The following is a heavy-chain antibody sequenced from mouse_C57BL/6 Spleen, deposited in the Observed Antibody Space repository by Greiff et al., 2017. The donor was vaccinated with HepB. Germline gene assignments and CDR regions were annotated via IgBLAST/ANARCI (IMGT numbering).Heavy chain of an antibody. Sequence: QVTLKESGPELVKPGASVKISCKASGYAFSSSWMNWVKQRPGKGLEWIGRIYPGDGDTNYNGKFKGKATLTADKSSSTAYMQLSSLTSEDSAVYFCARDDYDGAYWGQGTLVTVSA. CDR2: IYPGDGDT. CDR3: ARDDYDGAY. CDR1: GYAFSSSW. V-gene: IGHV1-82*01. D-gene: IGHD2-4*01. J-gene: IGHJ3*01.